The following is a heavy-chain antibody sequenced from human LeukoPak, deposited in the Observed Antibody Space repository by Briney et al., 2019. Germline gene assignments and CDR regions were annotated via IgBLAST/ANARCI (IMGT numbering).Heavy chain of an antibody. D-gene: IGHD5/OR15-5a*01. CDR2: IDWDDDK. J-gene: IGHJ4*02. CDR1: GFALRTPEMC. CDR3: QLVTPVSPTFDY. Sequence: SGPALVKPTQTLTFTSYFFGFALRTPEMCVTWIRQPPGKALEWLARIDWDDDKFYSPSLRTRLTISKDTPKNQVVLRMTNMDPADTSMRECQLVTPVSPTFDYCGQGALITVSS. V-gene: IGHV2-70*17.